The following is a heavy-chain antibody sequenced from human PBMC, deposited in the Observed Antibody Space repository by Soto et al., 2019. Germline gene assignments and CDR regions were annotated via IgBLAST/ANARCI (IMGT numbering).Heavy chain of an antibody. CDR2: ISSSSSSI. CDR3: ARVLWLSSYGYGPYYFYYYGMDV. J-gene: IGHJ6*02. CDR1: GITFSSYS. V-gene: IGHV3-21*02. Sequence: EVQLVESGGGLVKPGGSLRLSCAASGITFSSYSMNWVRQAPGKGLEWVSSISSSSSSIYYADSVKGRFTISRDNAKNSLYLKMNSLRAEDTAVYYCARVLWLSSYGYGPYYFYYYGMDVWGQGTTVTVSS. D-gene: IGHD5-18*01.